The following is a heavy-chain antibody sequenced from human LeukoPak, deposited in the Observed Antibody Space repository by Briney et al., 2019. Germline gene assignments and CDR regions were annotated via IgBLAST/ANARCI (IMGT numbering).Heavy chain of an antibody. V-gene: IGHV4-31*03. CDR3: ARHRRKYAGEYHFDY. Sequence: PSQTLSLTCTVSGGSIINGGYYWSWIRQHPGKGLEWLGFISDSGSTDYNPSLKSRLTMSLGTSKNQFSLNLNSATAADTAVYYCARHRRKYAGEYHFDYWAREPWSPSPQ. D-gene: IGHD2-2*01. J-gene: IGHJ4*02. CDR1: GGSIINGGYY. CDR2: ISDSGST.